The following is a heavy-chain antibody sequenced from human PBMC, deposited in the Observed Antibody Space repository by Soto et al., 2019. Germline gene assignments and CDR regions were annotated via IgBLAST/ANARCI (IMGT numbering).Heavy chain of an antibody. CDR3: ARRRAYCSSTSCYEEDGHGMDV. V-gene: IGHV1-69*01. J-gene: IGHJ6*02. Sequence: QVQLVQSGAEVKKPGSSVKVSCKASGGTFSSYAISWVRQAPGHGLEWMGGISPIFGTANYAQKFQGRVTITADESTSTAYMEMSSLRSEDTAVYYCARRRAYCSSTSCYEEDGHGMDVWGQGTTVTVSS. D-gene: IGHD2-2*01. CDR2: ISPIFGTA. CDR1: GGTFSSYA.